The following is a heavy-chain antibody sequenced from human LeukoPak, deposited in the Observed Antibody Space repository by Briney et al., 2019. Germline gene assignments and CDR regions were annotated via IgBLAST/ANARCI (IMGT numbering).Heavy chain of an antibody. V-gene: IGHV3-23*01. CDR2: ISSSGDHI. CDR1: GFAFSSYA. CDR3: AKEGFGDYDY. D-gene: IGHD4-17*01. Sequence: GGSLRLSCAASGFAFSSYAMNWVRQAPGKGLEWISAISSSGDHIYYADSVKGRFTISRDNFKNTVYLLLNSLRAEDTAVYFCAKEGFGDYDYWGQGSLVTVSS. J-gene: IGHJ4*02.